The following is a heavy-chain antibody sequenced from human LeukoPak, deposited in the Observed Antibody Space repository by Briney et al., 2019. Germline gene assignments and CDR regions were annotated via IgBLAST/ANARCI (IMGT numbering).Heavy chain of an antibody. CDR3: ARGSGYCGGDCYSRAFDI. CDR1: GGSISSYY. J-gene: IGHJ3*02. D-gene: IGHD2-21*02. Sequence: SETLSLTCTVSGGSISSYYWSWIRQPPGKGLEWIGYIYYSGSTNYNPSLKSRVTISVDTSKKQFSLKLSYVTAADTAVYYCARGSGYCGGDCYSRAFDIWGQGTMVTVSS. V-gene: IGHV4-59*01. CDR2: IYYSGST.